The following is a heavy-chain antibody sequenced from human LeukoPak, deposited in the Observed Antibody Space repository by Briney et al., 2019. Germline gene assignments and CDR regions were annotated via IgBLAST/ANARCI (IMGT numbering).Heavy chain of an antibody. CDR2: IYPGDFDT. Sequence: GGSLKISCTGSGYSFTTSWIGWVRQMPGKGLEWMGIIYPGDFDTRYSPSFQGQVTISVDKSISTAYLQWSSLMASDTAMYYCARVGPGSRLDYWGQGTLVTVSS. J-gene: IGHJ4*02. CDR1: GYSFTTSW. CDR3: ARVGPGSRLDY. V-gene: IGHV5-51*01. D-gene: IGHD3-16*01.